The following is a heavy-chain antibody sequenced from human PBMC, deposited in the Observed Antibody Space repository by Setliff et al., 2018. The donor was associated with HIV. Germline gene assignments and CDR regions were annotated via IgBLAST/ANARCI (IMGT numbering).Heavy chain of an antibody. CDR3: ARSGLVYDDVLTGPPTDY. Sequence: ASVKVSCKASGYTFFSYALHWMRQAPGQRLEWMGWINSGKGNTEYSQKFQGRVTITRDISASTAYMELSSLRSEDTAVYYCARSGLVYDDVLTGPPTDYWGQGTLVTVSS. J-gene: IGHJ4*02. V-gene: IGHV1-3*01. CDR1: GYTFFSYA. CDR2: INSGKGNT. D-gene: IGHD3-9*01.